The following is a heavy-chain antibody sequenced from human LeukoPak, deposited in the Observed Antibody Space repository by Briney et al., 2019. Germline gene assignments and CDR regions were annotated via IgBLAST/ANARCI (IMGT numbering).Heavy chain of an antibody. V-gene: IGHV4-39*01. CDR3: GASGWFGELLLYFFYQ. D-gene: IGHD3-10*01. CDR1: GGSISSSSYY. CDR2: IYYSGST. J-gene: IGHJ4*02. Sequence: SETLSLTCTVSGGSISSSSYYWRWIRQPPGKGLEWIGSIYYSGSTYYNPSLKSRVTISVDTSKNQFSLKLSSVTAEDTALYYCGASGWFGELLLYFFYQRGQGNLVTVSS.